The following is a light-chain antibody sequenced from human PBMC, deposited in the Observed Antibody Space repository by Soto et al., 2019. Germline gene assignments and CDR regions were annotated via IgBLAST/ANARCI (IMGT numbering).Light chain of an antibody. J-gene: IGKJ1*01. CDR3: QQYHSYPRT. CDR2: SAS. CDR1: QGIGTS. V-gene: IGKV1-16*01. Sequence: DIQMTQSPSSLSVSVGDRVTITCRASQGIGTSLGWFQQEPGKAPKSLIYSASTLQIGFPERFSSSGSGTEFTLTISSLQPEDFATYYCQQYHSYPRTFGQGTRLEI.